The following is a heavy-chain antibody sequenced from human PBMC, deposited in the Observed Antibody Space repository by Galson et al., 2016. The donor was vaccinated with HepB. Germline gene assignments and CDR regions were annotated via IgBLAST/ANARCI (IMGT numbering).Heavy chain of an antibody. CDR2: TRNRARSHTK. D-gene: IGHD6-25*01. Sequence: SLRLSCAASGFILSDYYVDWVRQAPGKGLEWVGRTRNRARSHTKVYAAGVKGRFTISRDNSRSSVYLQMNGLKADDTAAYYCARTGIAADLDYWGRGFLVPVSS. CDR3: ARTGIAADLDY. CDR1: GFILSDYY. V-gene: IGHV3-72*01. J-gene: IGHJ4*02.